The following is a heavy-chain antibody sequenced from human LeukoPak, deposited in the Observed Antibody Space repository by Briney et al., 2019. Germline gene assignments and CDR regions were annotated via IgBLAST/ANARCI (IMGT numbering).Heavy chain of an antibody. CDR1: GGSISSSTYY. CDR2: IYHDGST. V-gene: IGHV4-39*02. CDR3: ARDYRGSADPRNFDY. J-gene: IGHJ4*02. D-gene: IGHD5-12*01. Sequence: SETLSLTCTVSGGSISSSTYYWGWIRQPPGKGLEWIGNIYHDGSTYYDPSLKSRVTISIDTSKNQFSLNLSSVTAADTAVYYCARDYRGSADPRNFDYWGQGTLVTVSS.